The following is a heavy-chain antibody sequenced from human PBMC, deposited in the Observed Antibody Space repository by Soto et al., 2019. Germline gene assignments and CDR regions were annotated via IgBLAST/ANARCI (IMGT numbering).Heavy chain of an antibody. CDR2: IVVDSGNT. J-gene: IGHJ4*02. Sequence: SVKVSCKASGFTFADSAVQWVRQARGQRLEWIGRIVVDSGNTKYAQRFTERVTISWDMSTITAFMELRSLRSEDTAVYYCETANNTSTFDFWGLGTLVTVSS. V-gene: IGHV1-58*01. D-gene: IGHD1-26*01. CDR3: ETANNTSTFDF. CDR1: GFTFADSA.